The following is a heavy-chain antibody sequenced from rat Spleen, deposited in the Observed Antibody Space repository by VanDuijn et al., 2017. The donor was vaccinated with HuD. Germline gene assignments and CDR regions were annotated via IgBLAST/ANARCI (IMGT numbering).Heavy chain of an antibody. V-gene: IGHV5S23*01. CDR1: GFTFSNYD. Sequence: EVQLVESGGGLVQPGRSLKLSCAASGFTFSNYDMAWVRQAPTKGLEWVASISTGGGNTYYRDSVKGRFTISRDNAKSTLYLQMDSLRSEDTATYYCATDGYDGGTYYSVYVMDAWGQGASVTVSS. D-gene: IGHD1-12*02. CDR2: ISTGGGNT. J-gene: IGHJ4*01. CDR3: ATDGYDGGTYYSVYVMDA.